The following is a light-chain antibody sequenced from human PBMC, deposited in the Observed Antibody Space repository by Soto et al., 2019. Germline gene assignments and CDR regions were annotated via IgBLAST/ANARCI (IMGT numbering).Light chain of an antibody. J-gene: IGKJ5*01. CDR3: QQLNSYVT. Sequence: GDRVTIPCRASQVISNYFAWYQQKPGKAPKLLSYAASTLQNGVPSRFSGSGSGTEFTLTISSLQPEDFATYYCQQLNSYVTFGQGTRLEI. CDR1: QVISNY. CDR2: AAS. V-gene: IGKV1-9*01.